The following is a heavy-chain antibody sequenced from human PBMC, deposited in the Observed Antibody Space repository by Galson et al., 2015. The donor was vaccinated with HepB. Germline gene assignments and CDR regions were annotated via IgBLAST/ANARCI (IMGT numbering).Heavy chain of an antibody. CDR2: IRGSGGST. V-gene: IGHV3-23*01. CDR1: GFTFSSYA. J-gene: IGHJ4*02. D-gene: IGHD1-26*01. Sequence: SLRLSCAASGFTFSSYAMSWVRQAPGKGLAWVSAIRGSGGSTYYADSVRGRFTISRDNSKNTLYLQMDSLRPEDTAVYYCARNPRPLDGSYWGYYFDYWGQGTLVTVSS. CDR3: ARNPRPLDGSYWGYYFDY.